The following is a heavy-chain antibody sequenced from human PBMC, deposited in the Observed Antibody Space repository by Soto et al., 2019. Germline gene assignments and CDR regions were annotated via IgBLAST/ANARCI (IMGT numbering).Heavy chain of an antibody. CDR3: ARGLHYDYIWGSYRSRGYFDY. D-gene: IGHD3-16*02. Sequence: PSETLSLTCAVYGGSFSGYYWSWIRQPPGKGLEWIGEINHSGSTNYNPSLKSRVTISVDTSKNQFSLKLSSVTAADTAVYYCARGLHYDYIWGSYRSRGYFDYWGQGTLVTVSS. CDR2: INHSGST. J-gene: IGHJ4*02. CDR1: GGSFSGYY. V-gene: IGHV4-34*01.